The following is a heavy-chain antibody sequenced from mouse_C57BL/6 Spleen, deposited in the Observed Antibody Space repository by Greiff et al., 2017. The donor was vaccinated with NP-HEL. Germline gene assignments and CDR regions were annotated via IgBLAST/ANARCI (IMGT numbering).Heavy chain of an antibody. D-gene: IGHD2-1*01. CDR1: GFTFTDYY. CDR3: ARYYGNWYFDV. Sequence: EVMLVESGGGLVQPGGSLSLSCAASGFTFTDYYMSWVRQPPGKALDWLGFIRNKANGYTTAYSASVKGRFTISRDNSQSILYLQMNALRAEDSATYYCARYYGNWYFDVWGTGTTVTVSS. V-gene: IGHV7-3*01. J-gene: IGHJ1*03. CDR2: IRNKANGYTT.